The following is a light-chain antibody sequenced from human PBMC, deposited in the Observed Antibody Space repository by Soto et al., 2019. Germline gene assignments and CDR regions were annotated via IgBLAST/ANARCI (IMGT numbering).Light chain of an antibody. CDR2: GAS. Sequence: IVMTQSPATLSVSPGERATLSCRASQSVSNNLAWYQQKPGQAPRLLIYGASTRATGIPARFSGSGSGTVFTLTISSLQSEDSALYYCQQYNNWPRTFGQGTKVDIK. CDR3: QQYNNWPRT. CDR1: QSVSNN. J-gene: IGKJ1*01. V-gene: IGKV3-15*01.